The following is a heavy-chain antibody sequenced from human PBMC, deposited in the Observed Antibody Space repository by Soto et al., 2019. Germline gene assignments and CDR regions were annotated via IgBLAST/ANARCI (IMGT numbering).Heavy chain of an antibody. J-gene: IGHJ2*01. CDR1: GGTFSNYP. CDR3: ARGNHRWLQLWYFDI. Sequence: QVQLVQSGAEVKKPGSSVKVSCKASGGTFSNYPVSWVRQAPGQGLEWMGGIIPIFGTVNYAHKFQGRLTITADESPSTAYIELSSLRSEDTAVYYCARGNHRWLQLWYFDIWGRGTLVTVSS. V-gene: IGHV1-69*12. D-gene: IGHD5-12*01. CDR2: IIPIFGTV.